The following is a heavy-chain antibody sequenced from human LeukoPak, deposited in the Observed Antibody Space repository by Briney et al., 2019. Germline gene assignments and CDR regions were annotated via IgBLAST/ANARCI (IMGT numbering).Heavy chain of an antibody. CDR3: ARLGDSSGWYFDY. V-gene: IGHV3-23*01. CDR1: GFTFSSYA. D-gene: IGHD6-19*01. J-gene: IGHJ4*02. Sequence: RGSLRVSCAASGFTFSSYAMSWVRQAPGKGLEWVSAISGSGGSTYYADSVKGRFTISRDNSKNTLYLQMNSLRAEDTAVYYCARLGDSSGWYFDYWGQGTLVTVSS. CDR2: ISGSGGST.